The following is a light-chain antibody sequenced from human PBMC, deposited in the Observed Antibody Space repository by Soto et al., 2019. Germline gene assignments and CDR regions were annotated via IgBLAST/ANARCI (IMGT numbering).Light chain of an antibody. CDR2: GAS. CDR1: QSSSRY. Sequence: IVLTHSPGTLSFLLLVRTILYHGASQSSSRYLAWYQQKPGQGPRLLSYGASSRATGTPDRFSGSGSGTDFTLTINRLEPEDFALYYCQQYGSSPPTFGQGTRLEIK. CDR3: QQYGSSPPT. V-gene: IGKV3-20*01. J-gene: IGKJ5*01.